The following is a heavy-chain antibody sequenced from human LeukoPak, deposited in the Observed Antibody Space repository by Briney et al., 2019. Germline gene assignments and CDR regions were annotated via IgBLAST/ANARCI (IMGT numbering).Heavy chain of an antibody. V-gene: IGHV1-18*04. CDR3: ARSPRSVVVVAATPYDY. Sequence: GASVKVSCTASGYTSTSYGISWVRQAPGQGLEWMGWISAYNGNTNYAQKLQGRVTMTTDTSTSTAYMELRSLRSDDTAVYYCARSPRSVVVVAATPYDYWGQGTLVTVSS. CDR1: GYTSTSYG. J-gene: IGHJ4*02. D-gene: IGHD2-15*01. CDR2: ISAYNGNT.